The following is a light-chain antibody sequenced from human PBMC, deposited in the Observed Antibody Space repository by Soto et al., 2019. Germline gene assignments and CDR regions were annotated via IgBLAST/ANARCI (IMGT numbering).Light chain of an antibody. CDR1: TSDLGIYHY. V-gene: IGLV2-14*01. J-gene: IGLJ1*01. CDR2: EVS. CDR3: SSYTSGRDVYV. Sequence: QSALTQPASVSGSPGQSITISCTGTTSDLGIYHYVSWFQQHPGKAPKLTIFEVSDRPSGVSTRFSGSKSGDTASLTISGLQADEEADYYCSSYTSGRDVYVFGGGTKVTVL.